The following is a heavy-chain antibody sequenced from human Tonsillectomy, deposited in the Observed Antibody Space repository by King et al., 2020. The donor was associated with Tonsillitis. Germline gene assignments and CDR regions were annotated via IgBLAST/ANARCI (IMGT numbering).Heavy chain of an antibody. CDR2: ISVSGGST. CDR3: AKIRGAWTTDLYYFDY. J-gene: IGHJ4*02. D-gene: IGHD3-10*01. CDR1: GFTFSNYA. Sequence: VQMLESGGGLVQPGGSLRLSCTTSGFTFSNYAMTWVRQAPGNGLEWVSGISVSGGSTYYAESVKRRFTISRDNPKNTLYVQMNSLRAEDTAVYYCAKIRGAWTTDLYYFDYWGQGTLVTVSS. V-gene: IGHV3-23*01.